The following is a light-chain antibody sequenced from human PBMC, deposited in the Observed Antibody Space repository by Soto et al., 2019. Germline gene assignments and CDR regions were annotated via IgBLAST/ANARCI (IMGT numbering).Light chain of an antibody. Sequence: EIVLTQSPGTLSLSPGERATLSCRTSQSISSSYLAWYQQKPGQAPRLLIYAASSRATGVPDRFSGSGSGTDSTLTVSRLEPEDFAVYYCQQYVLGLTFGPGTKVDIK. J-gene: IGKJ3*01. V-gene: IGKV3-20*01. CDR3: QQYVLGLT. CDR1: QSISSSY. CDR2: AAS.